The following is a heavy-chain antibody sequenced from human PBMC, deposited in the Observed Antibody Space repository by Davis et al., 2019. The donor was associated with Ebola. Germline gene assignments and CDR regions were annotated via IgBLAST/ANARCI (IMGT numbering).Heavy chain of an antibody. CDR3: AKGSVTIFGVAPDYYGMDV. CDR1: GFTFSSYW. D-gene: IGHD3-3*01. CDR2: IKQDGSEK. V-gene: IGHV3-7*01. J-gene: IGHJ6*04. Sequence: GESLKISCAASGFTFSSYWMSWVRQAPGKGLEWVANIKQDGSEKYYVDSVKGRFTISRDNAKNSLYLQMNSLRDEDTAVYYCAKGSVTIFGVAPDYYGMDVWGKGTTVTVSS.